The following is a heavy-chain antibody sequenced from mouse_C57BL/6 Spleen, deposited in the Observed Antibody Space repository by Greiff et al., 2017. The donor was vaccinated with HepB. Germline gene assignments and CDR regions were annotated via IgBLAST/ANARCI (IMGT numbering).Heavy chain of an antibody. CDR1: GYAFSSYW. V-gene: IGHV1-82*01. CDR3: ARWRGDYAMDY. J-gene: IGHJ4*01. Sequence: QVQLQQSGPELVKPGASVKISCKASGYAFSSYWMNWVKQRPGKGLEWIGRIYPGDGDTNYNGKFKGKATLTADKSSSTAYMQLSSLTSEDSAVYFCARWRGDYAMDYWGQGTSVTVSS. CDR2: IYPGDGDT.